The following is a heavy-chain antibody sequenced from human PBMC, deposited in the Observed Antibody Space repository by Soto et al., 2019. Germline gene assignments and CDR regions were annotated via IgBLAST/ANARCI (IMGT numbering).Heavy chain of an antibody. J-gene: IGHJ6*02. CDR2: ISYDGSNK. V-gene: IGHV3-30-3*01. CDR3: ARGTTTSAFSAMDV. CDR1: GFTFSNNA. Sequence: QVQLVESGGGVVQPGRSLRLSCAASGFTFSNNAMDWVRQAPGKGLEWVAVISYDGSNKYIAESVKGRFTISRDNSKNTLFLQMNSLRGEGTAVYYCARGTTTSAFSAMDVWGQGTTVTVCS. D-gene: IGHD1-1*01.